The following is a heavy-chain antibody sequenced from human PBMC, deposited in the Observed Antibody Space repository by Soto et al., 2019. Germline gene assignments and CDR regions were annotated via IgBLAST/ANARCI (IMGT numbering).Heavy chain of an antibody. CDR2: INSDGSST. V-gene: IGHV3-74*01. J-gene: IGHJ2*01. CDR1: GFTFSSYW. CDR3: ARGKFLAVAEKVWYFDL. D-gene: IGHD6-19*01. Sequence: EVQLVESGGGLVQPGGSLRLSCAASGFTFSSYWMHWVRQAPGKGLVWVSRINSDGSSTSYADSVKGRFTISRDNAKNTLYLQINSLRAEDTAVYYCARGKFLAVAEKVWYFDLWGRGTLVTVSS.